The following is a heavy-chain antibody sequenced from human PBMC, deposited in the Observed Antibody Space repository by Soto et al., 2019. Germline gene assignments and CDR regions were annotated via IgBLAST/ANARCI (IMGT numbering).Heavy chain of an antibody. CDR3: ARTRLRYYDFWSGPYYFDY. V-gene: IGHV4-34*01. D-gene: IGHD3-3*01. J-gene: IGHJ4*02. CDR1: GGSFSGYY. CDR2: INHSGST. Sequence: SETLSLTCAVYGGSFSGYYWSWIRQPPGKGLEWIGEINHSGSTNYNPSLKSRVTISVDTSKNQFSLKLSSVTAADTAVYYCARTRLRYYDFWSGPYYFDYWGQGTLVTVSS.